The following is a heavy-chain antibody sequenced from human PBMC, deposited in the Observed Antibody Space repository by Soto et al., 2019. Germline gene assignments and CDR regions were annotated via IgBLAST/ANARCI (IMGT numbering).Heavy chain of an antibody. CDR3: ARDLSAVAGTIYFQH. D-gene: IGHD6-19*01. Sequence: QVQLVQSGAEVKKPGASVKVSCKASGYTFTTYGIGWVGQAPGQGLEGLGWTSAYNGNTNYAQKLQGRVTMTTDTSTSTAYMELRSLRSDDTAVYYCARDLSAVAGTIYFQHWGQGTLVTVSS. J-gene: IGHJ1*01. CDR1: GYTFTTYG. CDR2: TSAYNGNT. V-gene: IGHV1-18*01.